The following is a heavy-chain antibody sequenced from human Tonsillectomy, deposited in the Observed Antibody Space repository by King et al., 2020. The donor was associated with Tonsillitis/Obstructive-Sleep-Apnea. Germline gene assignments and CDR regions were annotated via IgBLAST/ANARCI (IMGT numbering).Heavy chain of an antibody. CDR2: IYYSGST. D-gene: IGHD1-26*01. CDR1: GGSISSYY. J-gene: IGHJ4*02. V-gene: IGHV4-59*01. CDR3: ARVGSGSYPYFDY. Sequence: QLQESGPGLVKPSETLSLTCTVSGGSISSYYWSWIRQPPGKGLEWIGYIYYSGSTNYNPSLKSRVTISVDTSKNQFSLKLSSVTAADTAVYYCARVGSGSYPYFDYCGPGTLVSVSS.